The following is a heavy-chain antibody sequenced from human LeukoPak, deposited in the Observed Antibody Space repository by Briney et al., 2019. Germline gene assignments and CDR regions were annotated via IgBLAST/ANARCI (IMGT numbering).Heavy chain of an antibody. V-gene: IGHV4-34*01. J-gene: IGHJ5*02. CDR1: GGSFSGYY. Sequence: PSETLSLTCAVYGGSFSGYYWSWIRQPPGKGLEWIGEINHSGGTNYNPSLKSRVTISVDTSKNQFSLKLSSVTAADTAVYYCARGYYDFWSGYFGNWFDPWGQGTLVTVSS. CDR3: ARGYYDFWSGYFGNWFDP. CDR2: INHSGGT. D-gene: IGHD3-3*01.